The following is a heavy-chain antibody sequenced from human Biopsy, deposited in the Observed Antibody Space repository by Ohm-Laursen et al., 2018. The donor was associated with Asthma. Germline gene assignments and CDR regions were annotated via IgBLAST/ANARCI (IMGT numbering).Heavy chain of an antibody. CDR1: GYTFNSAG. V-gene: IGHV1-18*01. J-gene: IGHJ6*02. CDR2: ISVYNGNT. CDR3: ARAVDYSHYYGIDV. D-gene: IGHD3-10*01. Sequence: SVKVSCKTSGYTFNSAGITWVRQAPGQGLEWMGWISVYNGNTKVAQKLQDRVTMITDTSTSTAYMELRSLRCDDTAVYFCARAVDYSHYYGIDVWGQGTTVTVS.